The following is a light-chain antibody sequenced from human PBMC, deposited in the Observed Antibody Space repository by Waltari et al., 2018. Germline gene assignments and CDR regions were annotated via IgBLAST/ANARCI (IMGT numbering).Light chain of an antibody. V-gene: IGLV2-14*01. CDR1: SSDVGGYDY. Sequence: QSALTQPASVSGSPGQSITISCTGTSSDVGGYDYVSWHQQHPGKAPKLMIYEVSNRPSGVSNRCSGSKSGNTASLTISGLQAEDEADYYCSSYTSSSTRVFGTGTKVTVL. CDR3: SSYTSSSTRV. CDR2: EVS. J-gene: IGLJ1*01.